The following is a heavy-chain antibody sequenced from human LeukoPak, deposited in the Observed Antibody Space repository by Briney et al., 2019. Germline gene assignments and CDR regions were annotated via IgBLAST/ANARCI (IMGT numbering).Heavy chain of an antibody. J-gene: IGHJ4*02. CDR2: IYHSGST. Sequence: PSETLSLTCAVSGYSISSGYYWGWIRQPPGKGLEWIGSIYHSGSTYYNPSLKSRVTISVDTSKNQFSLKLSSVTAADTAVYYCARHYYDHWRGPFYYWGQGTLVTASS. D-gene: IGHD3-22*01. V-gene: IGHV4-38-2*01. CDR3: ARHYYDHWRGPFYY. CDR1: GYSISSGYY.